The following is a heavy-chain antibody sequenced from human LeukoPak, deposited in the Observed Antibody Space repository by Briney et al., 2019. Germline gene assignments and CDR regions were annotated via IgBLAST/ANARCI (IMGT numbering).Heavy chain of an antibody. D-gene: IGHD2/OR15-2a*01. V-gene: IGHV3-33*01. J-gene: IGHJ5*02. Sequence: GGSLRLSCAASGFTFSSYGMHWVRQAPGKGLEWVAVIWYDGSNKYYADSVKGRFTISRDNSKNTLYLQMNSLRAEDTAVYYCASNMNGFDPWGQGTLVTVSP. CDR3: ASNMNGFDP. CDR1: GFTFSSYG. CDR2: IWYDGSNK.